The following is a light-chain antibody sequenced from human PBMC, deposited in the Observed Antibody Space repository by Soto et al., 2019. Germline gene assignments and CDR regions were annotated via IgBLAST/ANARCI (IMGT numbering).Light chain of an antibody. Sequence: EIVLTQSPATLSLSPGERATLSCRASQSVASYLAWYQQKPGQTPGLLIHGASNRATGIPARFSGSGSGTDFTLTISSLESEDFAVYYCQQRTNWPTISFGQGTRVEIK. CDR1: QSVASY. V-gene: IGKV3-11*01. J-gene: IGKJ5*01. CDR3: QQRTNWPTIS. CDR2: GAS.